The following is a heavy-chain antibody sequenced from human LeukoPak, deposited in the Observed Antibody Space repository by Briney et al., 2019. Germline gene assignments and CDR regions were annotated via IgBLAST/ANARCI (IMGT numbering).Heavy chain of an antibody. V-gene: IGHV3-7*05. J-gene: IGHJ4*02. CDR2: IRHDGREK. CDR3: ARRDSGSYSLPFDH. D-gene: IGHD1-26*01. Sequence: GGALRLSCAASGFTFSRYWMSWVREAPGKGLEWVANIRHDGREKYYVDTVKGRFTISRDNAKTSLYLQMNSLSDEDTAVYYCARRDSGSYSLPFDHWGQGTLVTVSS. CDR1: GFTFSRYW.